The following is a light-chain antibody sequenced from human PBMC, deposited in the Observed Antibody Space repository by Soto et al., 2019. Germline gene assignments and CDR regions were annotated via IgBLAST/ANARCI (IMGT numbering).Light chain of an antibody. V-gene: IGLV1-44*01. CDR2: SNN. J-gene: IGLJ1*01. CDR3: AAWDDSLNGYV. CDR1: LSNIGRNS. Sequence: QSVLTQPPSLSGTPGQGVTISCSGSLSNIGRNSVNWYQHLPGTAPKLLIYSNNQRPSGVTGRFSGSKSGTSASLAISGLQSEDEADYYCAAWDDSLNGYVFGTGTKVTVL.